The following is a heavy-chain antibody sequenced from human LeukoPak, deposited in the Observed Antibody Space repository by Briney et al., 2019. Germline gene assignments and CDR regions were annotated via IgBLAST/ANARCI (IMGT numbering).Heavy chain of an antibody. CDR3: ARALWELPYYYYMDV. V-gene: IGHV4-34*01. D-gene: IGHD1-26*01. J-gene: IGHJ6*03. Sequence: SETLSLTCAVYGRSFSGYYWTWIRQTPGKGLEWIGEINHSGITDYNPSLRSRVTISVDTSKNQFSLKLSSVTAADTAVYYCARALWELPYYYYMDVWGKGTTVTVSS. CDR2: INHSGIT. CDR1: GRSFSGYY.